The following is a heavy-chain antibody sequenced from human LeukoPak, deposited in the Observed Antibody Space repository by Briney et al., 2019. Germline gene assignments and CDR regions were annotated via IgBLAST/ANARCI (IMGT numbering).Heavy chain of an antibody. CDR3: TTLVGAPTY. Sequence: RGSLRLSCAASGFSFTYAWMTWVRQAPGKGPEWVGRIQSKSDGATKNSAAAVKSRSALSRDNSINTVYLKMTTLKTDDTAVYYRTTLVGAPTYWGQGTLVTVSS. V-gene: IGHV3-15*01. D-gene: IGHD1-26*01. CDR2: IQSKSDGATK. J-gene: IGHJ4*02. CDR1: GFSFTYAW.